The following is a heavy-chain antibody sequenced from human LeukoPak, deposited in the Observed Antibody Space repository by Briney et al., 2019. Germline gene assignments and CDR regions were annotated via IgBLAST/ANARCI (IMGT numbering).Heavy chain of an antibody. CDR1: GLTFSSAW. Sequence: PGGSLRLSCAASGLTFSSAWMNWVRQAPGKGLEWVADIKEDGSDKYYVDSVKGRFTISRDNAKNSLYLQMNSLRAEDTALYYCARDYYGSGRTHGMDVWGQGTTVTVSS. CDR3: ARDYYGSGRTHGMDV. J-gene: IGHJ6*02. V-gene: IGHV3-7*01. CDR2: IKEDGSDK. D-gene: IGHD3-10*01.